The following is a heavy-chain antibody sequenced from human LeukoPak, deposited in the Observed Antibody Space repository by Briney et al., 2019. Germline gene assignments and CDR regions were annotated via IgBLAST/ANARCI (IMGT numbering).Heavy chain of an antibody. V-gene: IGHV1-2*04. Sequence: ASVKVSCKASGYTFTGYYMHWVRQAPGQGLEWMGWINPNSGGTNYAQKFQGWVTMTRDTSISTAYMELSRLRSDDTAVYYCARDLPGPSGGGYYYYGMDVWGQGTTVTVSS. CDR2: INPNSGGT. CDR1: GYTFTGYY. J-gene: IGHJ6*02. CDR3: ARDLPGPSGGGYYYYGMDV. D-gene: IGHD2-15*01.